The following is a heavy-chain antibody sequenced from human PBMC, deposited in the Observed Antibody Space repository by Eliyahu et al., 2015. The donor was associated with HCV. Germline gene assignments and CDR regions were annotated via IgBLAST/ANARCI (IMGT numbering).Heavy chain of an antibody. J-gene: IGHJ5*02. CDR3: ASGGGGIAVTGTGGWFDP. CDR1: GGSIXTYS. D-gene: IGHD6-19*01. V-gene: IGHV4-59*01. CDR2: IHYSGST. Sequence: QVQLQESGPGLVKPSETLSLTXTXSGGSIXTYSWSWIRQPPGKGLEWIEDIHYSGSTNYNPSLKSRVTISIDTSKNQFSLNLTSVTAADTAMYYCASGGGGIAVTGTGGWFDPWGQGTLVTVSS.